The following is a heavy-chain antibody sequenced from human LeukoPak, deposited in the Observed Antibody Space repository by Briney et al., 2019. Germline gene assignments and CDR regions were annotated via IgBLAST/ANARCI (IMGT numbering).Heavy chain of an antibody. V-gene: IGHV6-1*01. D-gene: IGHD1-26*01. Sequence: PSQTLSLTCAISGDSVSSNSAAWNWIRQSPSRGLEWLGRTYYRSKWYNDYAVSVKSRITINPDTSKNQFSLQLNSVTPEDTAVYYCASESASSGSYFGAFDIWGQGTMVTVSS. CDR3: ASESASSGSYFGAFDI. CDR1: GDSVSSNSAA. J-gene: IGHJ3*02. CDR2: TYYRSKWYN.